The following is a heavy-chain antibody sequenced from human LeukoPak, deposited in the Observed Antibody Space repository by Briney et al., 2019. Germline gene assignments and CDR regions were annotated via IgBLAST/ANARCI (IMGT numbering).Heavy chain of an antibody. CDR2: IIPIFGTA. CDR1: GGTFSSYA. CDR3: ARVARLWLTGGMVNYYYYMDV. V-gene: IGHV1-69*05. J-gene: IGHJ6*03. Sequence: ASVKVSCKASGGTFSSYAISWVRQAPGQGLEWMGGIIPIFGTANYAQKFQGRVTITTDESTSTAYMELSSLRSEDTAVYYCARVARLWLTGGMVNYYYYMDVWGKGTTVTVSS. D-gene: IGHD5-18*01.